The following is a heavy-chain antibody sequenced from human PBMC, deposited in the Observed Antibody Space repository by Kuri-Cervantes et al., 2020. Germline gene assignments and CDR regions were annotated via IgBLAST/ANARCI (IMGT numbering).Heavy chain of an antibody. V-gene: IGHV1-2*02. CDR1: GYTFTGYY. D-gene: IGHD3-22*01. J-gene: IGHJ6*02. CDR3: ARDGYNYGYVGMDV. Sequence: ASVKVSCKASGYTFTGYYMHWVRQAPGQGLEWMGWINPNSGGTNYAQKFQGRVTMTRDTSISTAYMELSSLRSEDTAVYYCARDGYNYGYVGMDVWGQGTTVTVSS. CDR2: INPNSGGT.